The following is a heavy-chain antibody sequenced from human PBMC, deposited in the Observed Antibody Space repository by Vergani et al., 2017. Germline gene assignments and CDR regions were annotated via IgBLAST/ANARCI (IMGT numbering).Heavy chain of an antibody. CDR1: GGSISSGGYY. V-gene: IGHV4-31*03. CDR2: IYYSGST. CDR3: ARGPRYGSGSYLRLARYYFDY. Sequence: QVQLQESGPGLVKPSQTLSLTCTVSGGSISSGGYYWSWIRQHPGKGLEWIGYIYYSGSTYYNPSLKSRVTISVDTSKNQFSLKLSSVTAADTAVYYCARGPRYGSGSYLRLARYYFDYWGQGTLVTVSS. D-gene: IGHD3-10*01. J-gene: IGHJ4*02.